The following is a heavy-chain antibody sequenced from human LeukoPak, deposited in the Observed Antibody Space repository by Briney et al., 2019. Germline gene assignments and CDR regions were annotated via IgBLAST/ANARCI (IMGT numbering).Heavy chain of an antibody. CDR2: ISSSGSNI. Sequence: GGSLRLSCAASGFTFSSYEMNWVRQAPGKGMEWVSYISSSGSNIYYADSVKGRFTISRDNAKNSLYLQMNSLRAEDTAVYYCARIPTRLAHFDYWGQGTLVTVSS. D-gene: IGHD2-15*01. CDR1: GFTFSSYE. V-gene: IGHV3-48*03. J-gene: IGHJ4*02. CDR3: ARIPTRLAHFDY.